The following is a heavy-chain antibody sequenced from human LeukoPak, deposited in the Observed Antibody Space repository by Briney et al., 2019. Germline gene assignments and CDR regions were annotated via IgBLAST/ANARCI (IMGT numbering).Heavy chain of an antibody. CDR3: ARDTVNGPFVISLDY. J-gene: IGHJ4*02. CDR1: GFTFSSYG. D-gene: IGHD2-8*01. CDR2: IWYDGSNK. Sequence: GGSLRLSCAASGFTFSSYGMHWVRQAPGKGLEWVAVIWYDGSNKYYADSVKGRFTISRDNSKNTLYLQMNSLRAEDTAVYYCARDTVNGPFVISLDYWGQGALVTVSS. V-gene: IGHV3-33*01.